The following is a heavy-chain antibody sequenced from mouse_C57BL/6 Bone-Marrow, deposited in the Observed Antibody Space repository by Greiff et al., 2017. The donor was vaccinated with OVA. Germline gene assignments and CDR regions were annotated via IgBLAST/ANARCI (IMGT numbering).Heavy chain of an antibody. J-gene: IGHJ2*01. CDR3: AKDYGYRGYFDY. CDR2: INPNNGGT. V-gene: IGHV1-22*01. Sequence: VQLQQSGPELVKPGASVKMSCKASGYTFTDYNMHWVKQSHGKSLEWIGYINPNNGGTSYNQKFKGKATLTVNKSSSTAYMELRSLTSEDSAVYYCAKDYGYRGYFDYWGQGTTLTVSS. D-gene: IGHD2-2*01. CDR1: GYTFTDYN.